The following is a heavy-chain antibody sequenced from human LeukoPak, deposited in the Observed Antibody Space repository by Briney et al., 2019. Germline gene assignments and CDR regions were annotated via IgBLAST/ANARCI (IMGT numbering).Heavy chain of an antibody. CDR2: TKSKTEGGSR. Sequence: GGSLRLSCVASGFSFTDAWMSWVRQAPGKGLEWVGRTKSKTEGGSRDYAAPVKGRFTISRDDSNNILYLQMNSLKSDDTAMYYCTTDYTSGNPYWGQGTLVTGSS. CDR3: TTDYTSGNPY. D-gene: IGHD3-10*01. CDR1: GFSFTDAW. V-gene: IGHV3-15*01. J-gene: IGHJ4*02.